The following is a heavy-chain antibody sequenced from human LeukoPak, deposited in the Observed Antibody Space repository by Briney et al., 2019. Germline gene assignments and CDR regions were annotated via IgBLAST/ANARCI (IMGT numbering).Heavy chain of an antibody. V-gene: IGHV4-39*07. CDR2: IYYSGST. Sequence: PSETLSLTCGVSGGAITNYYWGWIRQPPGKGPEWIGSIYYSGSTYYNPSLKSRVTISVDTSKNQFSLKLSSVTAADTAVYYCARLIAAAGTSRVDYWGQGTLVTVSS. CDR3: ARLIAAAGTSRVDY. D-gene: IGHD6-13*01. CDR1: GGAITNYY. J-gene: IGHJ4*02.